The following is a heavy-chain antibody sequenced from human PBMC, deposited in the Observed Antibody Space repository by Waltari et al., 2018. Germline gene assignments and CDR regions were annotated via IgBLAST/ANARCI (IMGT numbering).Heavy chain of an antibody. CDR2: VDPKRGKT. Sequence: QVQLVQSGAEVKKPGASVKVSCKASGYTFTTYDINGVRQATGQGLEWMGWVDPKRGKTGLAQKFQGRVNMTSDTSTSTVYMEMSSLTPEDTAVYYCARGTYGTGSYYVAWGQGTPVTVTS. CDR1: GYTFTTYD. J-gene: IGHJ5*02. D-gene: IGHD3-10*01. V-gene: IGHV1-8*02. CDR3: ARGTYGTGSYYVA.